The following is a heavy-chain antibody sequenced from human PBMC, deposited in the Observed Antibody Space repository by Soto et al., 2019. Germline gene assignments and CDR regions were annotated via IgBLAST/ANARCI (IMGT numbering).Heavy chain of an antibody. CDR2: ISGSGGST. J-gene: IGHJ4*02. CDR1: GFSFSTYP. V-gene: IGHV3-23*01. D-gene: IGHD2-15*01. Sequence: EVQLLDSGGGLVQPGGSLRLSCAASGFSFSTYPMSWVRQAPGKGLEWVSGISGSGGSTYHADSVKGRFTISRDGSKNMLYLQMNSQRAEDTAVDYGAKAVAPSTGRYYFDSWGQGTLVTGSS. CDR3: AKAVAPSTGRYYFDS.